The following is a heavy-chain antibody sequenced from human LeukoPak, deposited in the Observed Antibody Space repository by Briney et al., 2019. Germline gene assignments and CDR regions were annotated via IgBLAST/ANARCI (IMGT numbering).Heavy chain of an antibody. J-gene: IGHJ4*02. D-gene: IGHD5-18*01. CDR1: GYTLTELS. V-gene: IGHV1-24*01. CDR3: ARKEGRGYSYYGDGDY. Sequence: ASVKVSCKVSGYTLTELSMHWVRQAPGKGLEWMGGFEPEDGEKIYAQKFQGRVTMTEDTSTDTAYLELSSLRSEDTAVYYCARKEGRGYSYYGDGDYWGQGTLVTVSS. CDR2: FEPEDGEK.